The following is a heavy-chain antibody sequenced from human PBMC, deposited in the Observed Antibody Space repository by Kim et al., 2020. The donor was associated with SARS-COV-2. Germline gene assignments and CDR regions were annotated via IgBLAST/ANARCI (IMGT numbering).Heavy chain of an antibody. CDR2: IYYSGST. CDR1: GGSISSSSYY. Sequence: SETLSLTCTVSGGSISSSSYYWGWIRQPPGKGLEWIGSIYYSGSTYYNPSLKSRVTISVDTSKNQFSLKLSSVTAADTAVYYCARHAASVLRFLEWLLNWFDPWGQGTLVTVSS. J-gene: IGHJ5*02. D-gene: IGHD3-3*01. V-gene: IGHV4-39*01. CDR3: ARHAASVLRFLEWLLNWFDP.